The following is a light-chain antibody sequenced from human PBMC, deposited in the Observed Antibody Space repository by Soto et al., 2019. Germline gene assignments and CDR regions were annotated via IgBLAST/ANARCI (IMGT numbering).Light chain of an antibody. CDR2: GAS. J-gene: IGKJ4*01. CDR3: QQRSNWPLT. Sequence: EIVLTQSSGTLSLSPGERATLSCRASQSVSSSYLAWYQQKPGQAPRLLIYGASSRATGIPDRFSGSGSGTDFTLTISRLEPEDFAVYYCQQRSNWPLTFGGGTKV. V-gene: IGKV3D-20*02. CDR1: QSVSSSY.